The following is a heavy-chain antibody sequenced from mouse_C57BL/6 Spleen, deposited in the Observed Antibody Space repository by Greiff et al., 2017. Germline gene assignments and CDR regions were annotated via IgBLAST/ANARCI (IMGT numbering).Heavy chain of an antibody. D-gene: IGHD1-1*01. CDR3: ARYYYGSSRYFDV. J-gene: IGHJ1*03. CDR1: GFTFTDYY. CDR2: IRNKANGYTT. V-gene: IGHV7-3*01. Sequence: VQLKESGGGLVQPGGSLSLSCAASGFTFTDYYMSWVRQPPGKALEWLGFIRNKANGYTTEYSASVKGRFTISRDNSQSILYLQMNALRAEDSATYYCARYYYGSSRYFDVWGTGTPVTVSS.